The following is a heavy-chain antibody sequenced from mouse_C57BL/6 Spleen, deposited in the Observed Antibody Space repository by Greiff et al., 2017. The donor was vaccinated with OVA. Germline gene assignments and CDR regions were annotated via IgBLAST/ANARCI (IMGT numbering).Heavy chain of an antibody. J-gene: IGHJ4*01. Sequence: EVQGVESGGGLVKPGGSLKLSCAASGFTFSSYAMSWVRQTPEKRLEWVATISDGGSYTYYPDNVKGRFTISRDNAKNNLYLQMSHLKSEDTAMYYCARGGRELQDYYAMDYWGQGTSVTVSS. CDR1: GFTFSSYA. D-gene: IGHD2-12*01. CDR2: ISDGGSYT. V-gene: IGHV5-4*01. CDR3: ARGGRELQDYYAMDY.